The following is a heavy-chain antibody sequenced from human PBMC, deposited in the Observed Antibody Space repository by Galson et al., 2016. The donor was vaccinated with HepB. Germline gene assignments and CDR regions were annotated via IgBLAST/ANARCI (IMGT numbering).Heavy chain of an antibody. CDR1: GGSVSSGSYY. CDR3: ARAGIQLWLRNWFDP. D-gene: IGHD5-18*01. J-gene: IGHJ5*02. Sequence: SETLSLTCTVSGGSVSSGSYYWNWIRQPPGKGLEWIGYIYYSGSTNYDPSLKSRVTISVDTSKNQFSLKLSSVTAADTAVYYCARAGIQLWLRNWFDPWGQGALVTVSS. V-gene: IGHV4-61*01. CDR2: IYYSGST.